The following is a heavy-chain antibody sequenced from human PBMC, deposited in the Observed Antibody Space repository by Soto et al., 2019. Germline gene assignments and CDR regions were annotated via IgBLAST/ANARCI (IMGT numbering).Heavy chain of an antibody. Sequence: GGSLRLSCAASGFTFSDYYMSWIRQAPGKGLEWVSYISSSGSTIYYADSVKGRFTISRDNAKNSLYLQMNSLRAEDTAVYYCARIPSPQSYYYYYYMDVWGKGTTVTVSS. CDR3: ARIPSPQSYYYYYYMDV. CDR1: GFTFSDYY. CDR2: ISSSGSTI. J-gene: IGHJ6*03. V-gene: IGHV3-11*01.